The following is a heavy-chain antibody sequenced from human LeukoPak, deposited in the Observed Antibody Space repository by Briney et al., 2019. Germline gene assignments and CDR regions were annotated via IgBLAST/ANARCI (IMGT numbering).Heavy chain of an antibody. D-gene: IGHD1-26*01. J-gene: IGHJ3*02. CDR1: GYTFTSYY. CDR2: INPSGGSP. V-gene: IGHV1-46*01. Sequence: ASVKVSCKAAGYTFTSYYMHWLRQAPGQGLEWMGIINPSGGSPTYAQNFQGRVTMTRDTSTSTVYTDLRSLRSEDTAVYYCARVSVAATYFRAFDIWGQGTLVTVSP. CDR3: ARVSVAATYFRAFDI.